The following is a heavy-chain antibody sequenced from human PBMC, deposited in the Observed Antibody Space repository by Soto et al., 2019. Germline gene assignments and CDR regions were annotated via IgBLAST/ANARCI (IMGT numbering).Heavy chain of an antibody. CDR1: GFTFSSYA. Sequence: GGSLRLSCAASGFTFSSYAMSWVRQAPGKGLEWVSAISGSGGTTYYADSVKGRFTISRDNSKNTLYLQMNSLRAEDTAVYYCAKDRYGDYGGIDYWGQGTMVTVSS. CDR2: ISGSGGTT. J-gene: IGHJ4*02. CDR3: AKDRYGDYGGIDY. D-gene: IGHD4-17*01. V-gene: IGHV3-23*01.